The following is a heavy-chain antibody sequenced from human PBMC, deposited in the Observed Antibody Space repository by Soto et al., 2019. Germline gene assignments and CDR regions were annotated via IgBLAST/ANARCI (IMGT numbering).Heavy chain of an antibody. D-gene: IGHD1-26*01. Sequence: QVQLQESGPGLVKPSGALSLTCAVSGASIRSNNRWSWVRQPPGKGLEWIGEIFHSGSTNYNPSLKTRVTISVDNSKHQFSLKLSSVTAADTAVYYCARVYSGSYSDSWGQGTLVTVSS. CDR3: ARVYSGSYSDS. J-gene: IGHJ4*02. V-gene: IGHV4-4*02. CDR1: GASIRSNNR. CDR2: IFHSGST.